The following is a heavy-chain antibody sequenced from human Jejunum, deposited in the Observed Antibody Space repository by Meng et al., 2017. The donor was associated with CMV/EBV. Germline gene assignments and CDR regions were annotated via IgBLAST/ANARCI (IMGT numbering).Heavy chain of an antibody. CDR2: IEFDGIAT. V-gene: IGHV3-30*02. CDR3: VKDMDH. Sequence: QVHLVESGGGVVQPGGSLRLSCAASGFTFSNDGMHWVRQAPGRGPEWVAFIEFDGIATYYADSIKGRFTISRDNSKNTVFLQMNSLKVDDTGLYYCVKDMDHWGQGTLVTVSS. J-gene: IGHJ4*02. CDR1: GFTFSNDG.